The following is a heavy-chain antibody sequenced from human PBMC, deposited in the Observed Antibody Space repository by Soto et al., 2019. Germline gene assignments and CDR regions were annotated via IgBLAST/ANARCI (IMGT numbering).Heavy chain of an antibody. V-gene: IGHV5-51*01. CDR2: IYPGDSDP. J-gene: IGHJ4*02. CDR3: ARLQAAAGDNDLTFDY. D-gene: IGHD6-13*01. Sequence: GESLKISCKASGYSFTNYWIAWMRQMPGKGLEWMGIIYPGDSDPRYSPSFQGQVTISADKSISTAYLQWSSLKASDTAMYYCARLQAAAGDNDLTFDYWGQGTLVTVSS. CDR1: GYSFTNYW.